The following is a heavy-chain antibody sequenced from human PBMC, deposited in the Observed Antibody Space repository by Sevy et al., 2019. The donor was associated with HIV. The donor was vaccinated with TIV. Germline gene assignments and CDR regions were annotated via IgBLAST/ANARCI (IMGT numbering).Heavy chain of an antibody. D-gene: IGHD2-8*01. CDR3: AREGCTKPHDY. CDR1: GFTFSKYS. V-gene: IGHV3-23*01. CDR2: LSFGCGEI. Sequence: GGSLRLSCAASGFTFSKYSMSWVRQPPGKGLGWVSTLSFGCGEINYADSVKGRFTIARDNSKGSVYRQMNNLRPEDTAVYYCAREGCTKPHDYWGQGTLVTVSS. J-gene: IGHJ4*02.